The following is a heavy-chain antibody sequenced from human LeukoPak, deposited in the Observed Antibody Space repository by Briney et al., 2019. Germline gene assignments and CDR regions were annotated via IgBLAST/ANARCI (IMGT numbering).Heavy chain of an antibody. CDR3: AKGRTVGASYWYFDL. J-gene: IGHJ2*01. CDR2: ISSSGSGGNT. V-gene: IGHV3-23*01. Sequence: GGSLRLPCVASGVTLSNYAMSWARQAPGKGLEWVSGISSSGSGGNTYYADSVKGRFTISRDSSRNTLFLHMNTLRAEDTAIYYCAKGRTVGASYWYFDLWGRGTLVTVSS. CDR1: GVTLSNYA. D-gene: IGHD1-26*01.